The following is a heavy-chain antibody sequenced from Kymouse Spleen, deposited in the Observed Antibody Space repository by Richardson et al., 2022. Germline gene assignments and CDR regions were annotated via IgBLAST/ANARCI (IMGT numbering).Heavy chain of an antibody. CDR2: IWYDGSNK. V-gene: IGHV3-33*01. Sequence: QVQLVESGGGVVQPGRSLRLSCAASGFTFSSYGMHWVRQAPGKGLEWVAVIWYDGSNKYYADSVKGRFTISRDNSKNTLYLQMNSLRAEDTAVYYCARDRSITGTTDAFDIWGQGTMVTVSS. CDR1: GFTFSSYG. J-gene: IGHJ3*02. D-gene: IGHD1-7*01. CDR3: ARDRSITGTTDAFDI.